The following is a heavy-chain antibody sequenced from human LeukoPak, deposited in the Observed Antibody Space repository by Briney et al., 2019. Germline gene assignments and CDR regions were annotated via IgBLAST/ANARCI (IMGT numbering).Heavy chain of an antibody. V-gene: IGHV3-48*03. CDR2: ISSSGSTI. J-gene: IGHJ4*02. D-gene: IGHD3-10*01. Sequence: GGSLRLSCAASGFTFSNYEMNWVRQAPGKGLEWVSYISSSGSTIYYADSVKGRFTISRDNARNSLYLQISSLRAEDTAVYYCARPISYGDDSFGYWGQGTLVTVSS. CDR1: GFTFSNYE. CDR3: ARPISYGDDSFGY.